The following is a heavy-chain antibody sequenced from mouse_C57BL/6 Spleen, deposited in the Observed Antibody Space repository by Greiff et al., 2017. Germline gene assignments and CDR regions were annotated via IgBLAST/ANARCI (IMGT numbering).Heavy chain of an antibody. CDR1: GYTFTDYN. CDR3: ANYYYGSSYYWYFDV. J-gene: IGHJ1*03. V-gene: IGHV1-22*01. CDR2: INPNNGGT. D-gene: IGHD1-1*01. Sequence: VHVKQSGPELVKPGASVKMSCKASGYTFTDYNMHWVKQSHGKSLEWIGYINPNNGGTSYNQKFKGKATLTVNKSSSTAYMELRSLTSEDSAVYDCANYYYGSSYYWYFDVWGTGTTVTVSS.